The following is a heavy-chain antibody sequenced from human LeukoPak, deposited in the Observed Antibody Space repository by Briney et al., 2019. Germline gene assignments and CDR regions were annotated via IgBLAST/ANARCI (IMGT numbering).Heavy chain of an antibody. CDR1: GSTFTGAY. V-gene: IGHV1-2*02. Sequence: APVKVSCKTSGSTFTGAYMHWVRQAPGQGLEWMGWINPNSGETKFAQNFKGRVTMTGATSISTVYMDLSGLRSDDTAVYYCARVLFNSGYDYWGQGSLVTVSS. CDR3: ARVLFNSGYDY. J-gene: IGHJ4*02. D-gene: IGHD3-9*01. CDR2: INPNSGET.